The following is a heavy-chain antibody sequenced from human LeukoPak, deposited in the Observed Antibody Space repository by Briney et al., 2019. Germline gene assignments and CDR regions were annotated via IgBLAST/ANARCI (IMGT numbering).Heavy chain of an antibody. CDR2: INPNSGDT. Sequence: GASVKVSCKASGYTFTSYYMHWVRQAPGQGLEWMGWINPNSGDTNYAQNFQDLVTMTRDTSITTAYMELSSLRYDDTAVYYCARAMIRGVLMFPFGYWGQGTLVTVSS. D-gene: IGHD3-10*01. CDR1: GYTFTSYY. CDR3: ARAMIRGVLMFPFGY. J-gene: IGHJ4*02. V-gene: IGHV1-2*04.